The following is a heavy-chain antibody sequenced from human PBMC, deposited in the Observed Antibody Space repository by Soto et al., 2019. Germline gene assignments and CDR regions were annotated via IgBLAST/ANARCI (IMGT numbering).Heavy chain of an antibody. Sequence: GGSLRLSCVGSGFTFSTYSMNWVLQGPGRGLEWLSFISGGSSTIYYAGSVKGRFSISRDDAKNSLYLQMNSLRDEDTAVYYCAKYTASTWYAGFGMDVWGQGTTVTVSS. CDR1: GFTFSTYS. CDR2: ISGGSSTI. V-gene: IGHV3-48*02. J-gene: IGHJ6*02. D-gene: IGHD6-13*01. CDR3: AKYTASTWYAGFGMDV.